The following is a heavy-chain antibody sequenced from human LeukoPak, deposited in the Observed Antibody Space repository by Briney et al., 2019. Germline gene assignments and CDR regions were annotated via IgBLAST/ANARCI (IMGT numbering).Heavy chain of an antibody. CDR1: GFTFDDYA. J-gene: IGHJ4*02. CDR3: AKYDPGEGYDFFDY. Sequence: GGSLRLSCAASGFTFDDYAMHWVRQAPGKGLEWVSLISGDGGSTYYADSVKGRFTISRDNSKNSLYLQMNSLRTEDTALYYCAKYDPGEGYDFFDYWGQGTLLTVSS. D-gene: IGHD5-12*01. CDR2: ISGDGGST. V-gene: IGHV3-43*02.